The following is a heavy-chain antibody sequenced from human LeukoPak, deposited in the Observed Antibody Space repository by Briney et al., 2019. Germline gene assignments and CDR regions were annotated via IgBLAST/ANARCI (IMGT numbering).Heavy chain of an antibody. Sequence: ASVKVSCKASGYTFTSYGISWVRQAPGQGLEWMGWISAYNGNTNYAQRLQGRVTMTTDTSTSTAYMELRSLRSDDTAVYYCARDQDYYDSSGDYYYYGMDVWGQGTTVTVSS. J-gene: IGHJ6*02. D-gene: IGHD3-22*01. CDR2: ISAYNGNT. CDR1: GYTFTSYG. V-gene: IGHV1-18*01. CDR3: ARDQDYYDSSGDYYYYGMDV.